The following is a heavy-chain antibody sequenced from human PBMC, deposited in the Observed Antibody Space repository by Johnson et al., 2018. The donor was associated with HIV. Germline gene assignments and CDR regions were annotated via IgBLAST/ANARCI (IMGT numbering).Heavy chain of an antibody. CDR2: IWHDGSNK. V-gene: IGHV3-33*08. J-gene: IGHJ3*02. CDR1: GFTFRSYA. Sequence: QEKLVESGGGVMQPGKSLRLSCEASGFTFRSYAMHWVRQAPGKGLEWVAVIWHDGSNKYYADSVKGRFTISRDNSKNTLYLQLSSLRSEDTAVYYCARDTKSGSYLEGTGAFDIWDQGTMVTVSS. CDR3: ARDTKSGSYLEGTGAFDI. D-gene: IGHD3-10*01.